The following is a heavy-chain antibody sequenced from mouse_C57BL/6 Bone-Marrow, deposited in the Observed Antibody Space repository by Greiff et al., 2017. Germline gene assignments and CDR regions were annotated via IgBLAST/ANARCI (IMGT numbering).Heavy chain of an antibody. J-gene: IGHJ2*01. D-gene: IGHD1-1*01. Sequence: EVQLQQSGAELVRPGASVKMSCTASGYTIKTYSIDWVKQRPGQGLEWIGCIDPDNGDTEYNAKFKGKATLTAETSSNTAYLQLSRLTSEDSAVYYCARSYNVYDCFDYWGQGTMLTVSA. CDR3: ARSYNVYDCFDY. V-gene: IGHV14-4*02. CDR2: IDPDNGDT. CDR1: GYTIKTYS.